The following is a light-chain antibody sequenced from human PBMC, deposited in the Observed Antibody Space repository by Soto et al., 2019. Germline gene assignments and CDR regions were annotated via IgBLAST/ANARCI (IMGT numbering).Light chain of an antibody. CDR3: AAWDDGLNGRHWV. Sequence: QSVLIQPPSASGTPGQRVTISCSGSSSNIGSNTVNWYQQVPGTAPTLRIYTNDQRPSGVPGRFSGSKSGTSASLAISGLQSEDEAYYFCAAWDDGLNGRHWVFGGGTKLTVL. CDR1: SSNIGSNT. J-gene: IGLJ3*02. V-gene: IGLV1-44*01. CDR2: TND.